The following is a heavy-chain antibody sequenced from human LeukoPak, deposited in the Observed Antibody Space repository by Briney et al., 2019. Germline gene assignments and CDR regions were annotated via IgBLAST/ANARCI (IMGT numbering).Heavy chain of an antibody. J-gene: IGHJ4*02. V-gene: IGHV3-33*06. CDR1: GFTFSSYA. CDR2: IWYDGSNK. D-gene: IGHD3-22*01. Sequence: GGSLRLSCAASGFTFSSYAMHWVRQAPGKGLEWVAVIWYDGSNKYYADSVKGRFTISRDNSKNTLYLQMNSLRAEDTAVYYCAKEGEAYYYDSSGYYLSINYFDYWGQGTLVTVSS. CDR3: AKEGEAYYYDSSGYYLSINYFDY.